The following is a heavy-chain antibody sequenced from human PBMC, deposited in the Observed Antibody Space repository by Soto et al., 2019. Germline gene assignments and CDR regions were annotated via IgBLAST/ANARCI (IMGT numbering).Heavy chain of an antibody. CDR2: ISGSGGST. J-gene: IGHJ4*02. CDR3: AKEPYDFWSGYQFDY. CDR1: GFTFSSYA. Sequence: GGSLRLSCAASGFTFSSYAMSWVRQAPGKGLEWVSAISGSGGSTYYADSVKGRFTISRDNSKNTLYLQMNSLRAEDTTVYYCAKEPYDFWSGYQFDYWGQGTLVTVSS. V-gene: IGHV3-23*01. D-gene: IGHD3-3*01.